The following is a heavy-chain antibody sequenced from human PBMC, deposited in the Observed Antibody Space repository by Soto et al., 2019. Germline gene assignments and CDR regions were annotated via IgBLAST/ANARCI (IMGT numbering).Heavy chain of an antibody. CDR1: GGSISSYY. D-gene: IGHD1-1*01. J-gene: IGHJ6*03. Sequence: SETLSLTCTVSGGSISSYYWSWIRQPPGKGLEWIGYIYYSGSTNYNPSLKSRVTISVDTSKNQFSLKLSSVTAADTAVYYCARTTGTTRLMDVWGKGTTVPVSS. CDR3: ARTTGTTRLMDV. CDR2: IYYSGST. V-gene: IGHV4-59*08.